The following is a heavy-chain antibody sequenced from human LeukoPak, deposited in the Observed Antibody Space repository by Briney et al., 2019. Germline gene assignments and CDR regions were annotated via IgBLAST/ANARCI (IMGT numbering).Heavy chain of an antibody. CDR2: ISSSSSYI. V-gene: IGHV3-21*04. J-gene: IGHJ4*02. CDR1: GFTFSSYS. D-gene: IGHD3-22*01. Sequence: GGSLRLSCAASGFTFSSYSMNWVRQAPGKGLEWVSSISSSSSYIYYADSVKGRFTISRDNSKNTLYLQMNSLRAEDTAVYYCAKVRLKYYYDSSGYYSPFDYWGQGTLVTVSS. CDR3: AKVRLKYYYDSSGYYSPFDY.